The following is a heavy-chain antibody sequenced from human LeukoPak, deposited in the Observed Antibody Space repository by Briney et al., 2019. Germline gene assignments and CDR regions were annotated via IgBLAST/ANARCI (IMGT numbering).Heavy chain of an antibody. CDR3: ASWSDNDPTAKYYYYYMDV. CDR2: IYHSGST. V-gene: IGHV4-38-2*02. J-gene: IGHJ6*03. Sequence: PSETLSLTCTVSGYSISSGYYWGWIRQPPGKGLEWIGSIYHSGSTYYNPSLKSRVTISVDTSKNQFSLKLSSVTAADTAVYYCASWSDNDPTAKYYYYYMDVWGKGTTVTVSS. CDR1: GYSISSGYY. D-gene: IGHD3-3*01.